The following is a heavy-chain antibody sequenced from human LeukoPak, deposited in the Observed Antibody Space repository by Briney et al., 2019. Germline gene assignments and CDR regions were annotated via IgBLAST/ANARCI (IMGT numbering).Heavy chain of an antibody. V-gene: IGHV3-23*01. J-gene: IGHJ4*02. Sequence: GGSLRLSCAASGFTFSSYAMSWVRQAPGKGLEGVSAISGSGSSTYYADSVKGRFTISRDNSKNTLYLQMNSLRAEDTAVYYCAKLGYSSSSLDYWGQGTLVTVSA. CDR1: GFTFSSYA. CDR2: ISGSGSST. D-gene: IGHD6-6*01. CDR3: AKLGYSSSSLDY.